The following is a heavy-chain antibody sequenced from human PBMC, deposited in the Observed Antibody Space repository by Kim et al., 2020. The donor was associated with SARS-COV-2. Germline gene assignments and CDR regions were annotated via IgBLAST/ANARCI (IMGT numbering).Heavy chain of an antibody. CDR1: GGSISSYY. Sequence: SETLSLTCTVSGGSISSYYWSWIRQPPGKGLEWIGYIYYSGSTNYNPSLKSRVTISVDTSKNQFSLKLSSVTAADTAVYYCARGGSSGYYYNFDYWGQGT. J-gene: IGHJ4*02. D-gene: IGHD3-22*01. CDR3: ARGGSSGYYYNFDY. CDR2: IYYSGST. V-gene: IGHV4-59*01.